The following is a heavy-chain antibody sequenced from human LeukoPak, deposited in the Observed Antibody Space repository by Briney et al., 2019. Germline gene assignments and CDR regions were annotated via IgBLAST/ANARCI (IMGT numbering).Heavy chain of an antibody. J-gene: IGHJ6*02. CDR2: ISWNSGSI. CDR3: AKAYGGSYYYYYGMDV. V-gene: IGHV3-9*01. CDR1: GFTFDDYA. D-gene: IGHD1-26*01. Sequence: GGSLRLSCAASGFTFDDYAMHWVRQAPGKGLEWVSGISWNSGSIGYADSVKGRFTISRDNAKNSLYLQMNSLRAEDTALYYCAKAYGGSYYYYYGMDVWGQGTTVTVSS.